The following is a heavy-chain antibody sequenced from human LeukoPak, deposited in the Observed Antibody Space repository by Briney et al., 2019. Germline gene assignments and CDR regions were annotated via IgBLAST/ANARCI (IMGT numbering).Heavy chain of an antibody. CDR2: IDSSGNYI. Sequence: GGSLRLSCAASGFTFSIYSMNWIRQVPGKGLEWVSSIDSSGNYIYYADSLKGRFTISRDNAKNSLYLQMNSLRAEDTAVYYCSRRYCSSTNCYSFDYWGQGTLVTVSS. D-gene: IGHD2-2*01. CDR1: GFTFSIYS. CDR3: SRRYCSSTNCYSFDY. J-gene: IGHJ4*02. V-gene: IGHV3-21*01.